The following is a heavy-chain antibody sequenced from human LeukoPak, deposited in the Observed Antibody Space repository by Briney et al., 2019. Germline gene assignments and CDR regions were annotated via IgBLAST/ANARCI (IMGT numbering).Heavy chain of an antibody. CDR2: ISSSSSYI. CDR3: ARSIVGARSFDY. Sequence: GGSLRLSCAASGFTFSSYSMNWVRQAPGKGLEWVSSISSSSSYIYYADSVKGRFTISRDNAKNSLYPQMNSLRAEDTAVYYCARSIVGARSFDYWGQGTLVTVSS. J-gene: IGHJ4*02. D-gene: IGHD1-26*01. V-gene: IGHV3-21*01. CDR1: GFTFSSYS.